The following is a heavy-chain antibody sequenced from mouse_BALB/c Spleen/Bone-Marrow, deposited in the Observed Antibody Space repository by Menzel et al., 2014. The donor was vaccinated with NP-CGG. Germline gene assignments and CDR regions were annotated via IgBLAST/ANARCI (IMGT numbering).Heavy chain of an antibody. CDR3: ARDRYYGYAMDY. V-gene: IGHV5-6-3*01. J-gene: IGHJ4*01. CDR2: INSNGGST. D-gene: IGHD1-1*01. CDR1: GFTFSSYG. Sequence: EVQVVESGGGLVQPGGSLKLSCAASGFTFSSYGMSWVRQTPDKRLELVASINSNGGSTYYPDSVKGRFTISRDNAKNTLYLQMSSLKSEDTAMYYCARDRYYGYAMDYWGQGTSVTVSS.